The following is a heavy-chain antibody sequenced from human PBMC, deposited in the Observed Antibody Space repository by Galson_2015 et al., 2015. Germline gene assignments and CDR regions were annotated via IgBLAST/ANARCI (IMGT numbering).Heavy chain of an antibody. CDR2: ISSGGSS. CDR1: GFTVSGTY. V-gene: IGHV3-53*01. D-gene: IGHD6-25*01. CDR3: AGRAAGYYYGMDV. Sequence: SLRLSCAASGFTVSGTYMSWVRHTPGKGLEWVSIISSGGSSFYADSVKGRFTISRDNSKSTLYLQMNSLRVEDTGVYYCAGRAAGYYYGMDVWGQGTTVTVSS. J-gene: IGHJ6*02.